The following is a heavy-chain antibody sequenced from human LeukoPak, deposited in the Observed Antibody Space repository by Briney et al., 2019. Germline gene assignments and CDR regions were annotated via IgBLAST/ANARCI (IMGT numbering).Heavy chain of an antibody. J-gene: IGHJ3*02. CDR3: ARGRSITLLRGVAMSDGFDI. CDR2: IETSGSYI. Sequence: GGSLRLSCTASGFTFTSYGMNWVRQAPGKGLEWVSFIETSGSYIYYRHSLKGRVTISRDNAKNSLYLQMNGLRAEDTAVYYCARGRSITLLRGVAMSDGFDIWGQGAMVTVSS. V-gene: IGHV3-21*01. D-gene: IGHD3-10*01. CDR1: GFTFTSYG.